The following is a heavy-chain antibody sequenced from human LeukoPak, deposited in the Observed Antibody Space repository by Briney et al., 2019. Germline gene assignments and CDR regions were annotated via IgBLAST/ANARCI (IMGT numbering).Heavy chain of an antibody. Sequence: GSLRLSCVVSGFTFSTSAMSWVRQALGKGLEWVSGKSGGSTYYADSVKGRFTSSRDNSKNTLYLQMNNLRAEDTAAYYCAKGSFWGQGTLVTVSS. V-gene: IGHV3-23*01. CDR2: KSGGST. CDR1: GFTFSTSA. CDR3: AKGSF. D-gene: IGHD3-10*01. J-gene: IGHJ4*02.